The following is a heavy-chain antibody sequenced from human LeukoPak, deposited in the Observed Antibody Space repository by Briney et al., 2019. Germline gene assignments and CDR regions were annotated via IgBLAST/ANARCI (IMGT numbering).Heavy chain of an antibody. D-gene: IGHD3-9*01. CDR2: ISSSGSTI. CDR3: ARGAPRVLRYFDWLLY. J-gene: IGHJ4*02. V-gene: IGHV3-48*03. CDR1: GFTFSSYE. Sequence: PGGSLRLSCAASGFTFSSYEVNWVRQAPGKGLEWVSYISSSGSTIYYADSVKGRFTISRDNAKNSLYLQMNSLRAEDTAVYYCARGAPRVLRYFDWLLYWGQGTLVTVSS.